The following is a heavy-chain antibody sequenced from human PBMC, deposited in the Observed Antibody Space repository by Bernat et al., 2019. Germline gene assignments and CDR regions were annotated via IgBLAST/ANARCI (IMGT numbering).Heavy chain of an antibody. J-gene: IGHJ4*02. CDR1: GFTVSSNY. Sequence: EVQLVESGGGVIQPGGSLRLSCAASGFTVSSNYMSWVRQAPGKGLEWVSNLYSGGTTFYAHSVKGRFTISRDNSKNTLYLQMNSLRAEDTAVYYCARTGYSSSWFWGQGTLVTVSS. CDR2: LYSGGTT. D-gene: IGHD6-13*01. V-gene: IGHV3-53*01. CDR3: ARTGYSSSWF.